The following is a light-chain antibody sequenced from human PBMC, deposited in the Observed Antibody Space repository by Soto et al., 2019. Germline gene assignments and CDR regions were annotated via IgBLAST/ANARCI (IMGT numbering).Light chain of an antibody. CDR1: QSVLYRSNNKNY. CDR2: WAS. CDR3: QQYYNTPLT. J-gene: IGKJ3*01. Sequence: DIVMTQSPDSLTVSLGERATINCQSSQSVLYRSNNKNYLAWYQQKPGQPPKLLIYWASTRESGVPDRFSGSGSGTDFTLTISSPQAEDVAVYYCQQYYNTPLTFGPGTKVDIK. V-gene: IGKV4-1*01.